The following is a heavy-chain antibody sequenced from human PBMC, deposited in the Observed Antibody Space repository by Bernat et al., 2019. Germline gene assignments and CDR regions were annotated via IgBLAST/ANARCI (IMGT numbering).Heavy chain of an antibody. J-gene: IGHJ4*02. D-gene: IGHD5-12*01. Sequence: EVQLLESGGGLVQPGGSLRLSCAASGFSFGSYAMGWVRQAPGRVLECVSGMSGVESRTYYADSVKGRFTISRDNSKNTLYLQMNSLRVEDTAVYYCAKTPMFGAYEYYFDYWGQGTLVTVSS. CDR2: MSGVESRT. CDR1: GFSFGSYA. CDR3: AKTPMFGAYEYYFDY. V-gene: IGHV3-23*01.